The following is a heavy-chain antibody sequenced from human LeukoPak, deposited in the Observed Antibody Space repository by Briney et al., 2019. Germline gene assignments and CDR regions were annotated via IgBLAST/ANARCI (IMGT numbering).Heavy chain of an antibody. CDR1: GDSISNFY. CDR3: ARAGFGSGWHYFDY. V-gene: IGHV4-4*07. Sequence: SETLSLTCTVSGDSISNFYWSWIRQPAEKGLEWIGRVYSSGSTNYNPSLKSRVSMSVDTSKNQYSLRLISVTAADAAVYYCARAGFGSGWHYFDYWGRGILVSVSS. J-gene: IGHJ4*01. CDR2: VYSSGST. D-gene: IGHD6-19*01.